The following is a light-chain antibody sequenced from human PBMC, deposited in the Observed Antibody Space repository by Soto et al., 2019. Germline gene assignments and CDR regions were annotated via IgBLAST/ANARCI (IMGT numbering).Light chain of an antibody. CDR1: SGHSNYA. CDR2: FNSDGSH. V-gene: IGLV4-69*01. CDR3: QTWGTGIWV. Sequence: VLTQSPSASASLGASVKLTCTLSSGHSNYAIAWHQQQPEKGPRYLMKFNSDGSHIKGDGIPDRFSGSSSGTERYLTISSLQSEDEADYYCQTWGTGIWVFGGGTKLTVL. J-gene: IGLJ3*02.